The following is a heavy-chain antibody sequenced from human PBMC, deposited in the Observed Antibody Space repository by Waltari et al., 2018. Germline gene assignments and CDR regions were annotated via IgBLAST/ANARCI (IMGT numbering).Heavy chain of an antibody. CDR2: ISYDGSNK. J-gene: IGHJ4*02. V-gene: IGHV3-30*01. CDR1: GFTFSSYA. CDR3: ARALRRIAAARVDY. D-gene: IGHD6-13*01. Sequence: QVQLVESGGGVVQPGRSLRLSCAAPGFTFSSYAMHWVRQAPGKGLEWVAVISYDGSNKYYADSVKGRFTISRDNSKNTLYLQMNSLRAEDTAVYYCARALRRIAAARVDYWGQGTLVTVSS.